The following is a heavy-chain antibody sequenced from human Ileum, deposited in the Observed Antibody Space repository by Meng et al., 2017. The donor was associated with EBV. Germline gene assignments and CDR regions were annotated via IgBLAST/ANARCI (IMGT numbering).Heavy chain of an antibody. V-gene: IGHV4-4*01. Sequence: QGQLEASGQEVGKPGGTLTLTCNVSGDSVSGSDWWSWVHQPPRKGLWWSVEVYHDGTTNYPPSLKSRVTISLDKSKNEVNLHLNSLTAADTAVYFCARSSPIVRGLDYWGQGTLVTVFS. CDR1: GDSVSGSDW. J-gene: IGHJ4*02. CDR2: VYHDGTT. CDR3: ARSSPIVRGLDY. D-gene: IGHD3-10*01.